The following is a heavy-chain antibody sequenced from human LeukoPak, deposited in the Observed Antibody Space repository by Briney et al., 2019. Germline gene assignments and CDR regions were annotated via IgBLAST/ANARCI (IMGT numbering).Heavy chain of an antibody. D-gene: IGHD6-13*01. CDR3: ARDAGSYPDY. V-gene: IGHV5-51*01. Sequence: RGESLKISCKGSGYSFIDYWIAWVRQMPGKDVERLGTIYPGTSETRYSPSFQGQVTISADKSITTAHLQWSGLKAADTAMYFCARDAGSYPDYWGQGTLVTVSS. CDR2: IYPGTSET. CDR1: GYSFIDYW. J-gene: IGHJ4*02.